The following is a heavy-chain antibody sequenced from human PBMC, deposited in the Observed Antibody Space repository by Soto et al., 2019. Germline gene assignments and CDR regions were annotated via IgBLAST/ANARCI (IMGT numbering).Heavy chain of an antibody. CDR1: GFSFSTYS. CDR2: IRRSGDYT. D-gene: IGHD3-10*01. V-gene: IGHV3-21*01. CDR3: ARSTGLGGMDV. Sequence: EVQLVESGGGLVMPGGSLRLSCIASGFSFSTYSMNWVRQAPGKGLEWVSSIRRSGDYTYYADSLKGRFTISRDNAKNPLSLQMISLRAEDTAVYYRARSTGLGGMDVWGQGTTVTVSS. J-gene: IGHJ6*02.